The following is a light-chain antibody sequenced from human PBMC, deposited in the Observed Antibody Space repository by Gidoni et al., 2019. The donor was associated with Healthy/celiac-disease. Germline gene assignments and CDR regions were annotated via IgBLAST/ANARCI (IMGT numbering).Light chain of an antibody. CDR2: CAS. V-gene: IGKV3-20*01. J-gene: IGKJ1*01. CDR3: QQYGSSPRT. CDR1: QSVSSSY. Sequence: EIVLTPSPGTLSLSPGERATLSCRANQSVSSSYLAWYQQKPGQAPRLLIYCASSRATGIPDRFSGSVSGTDFTLTISRLEPEDFALYYCQQYGSSPRTFGQGTKVEIK.